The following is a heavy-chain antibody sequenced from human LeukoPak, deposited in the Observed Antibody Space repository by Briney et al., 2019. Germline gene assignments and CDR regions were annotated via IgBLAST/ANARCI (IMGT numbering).Heavy chain of an antibody. J-gene: IGHJ5*02. CDR3: AWGRRADIVVVPAAHFHWFDP. V-gene: IGHV1-2*02. CDR2: INPNSGGT. D-gene: IGHD2-2*01. CDR1: GYTFTGYY. Sequence: ASVKVSCKASGYTFTGYYMHWVRQAPGQGLEWMGWINPNSGGTNYAQKFQGRVTMTRDTSISTAYMELSRLRSDDTAVYYCAWGRRADIVVVPAAHFHWFDPWGQGTLVTVSS.